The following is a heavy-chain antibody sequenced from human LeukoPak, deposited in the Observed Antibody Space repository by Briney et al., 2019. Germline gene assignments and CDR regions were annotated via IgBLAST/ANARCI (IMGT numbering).Heavy chain of an antibody. V-gene: IGHV4-59*06. Sequence: SETLSLTCTVSGGSISSYYWSWIRQPAGKGLEWIGYIYYSGSTYYNPSLKSRVTISVDTSKNQFSLKLSSVTAADTAVYYCARGGNADYYYGMDVWGQGTTVTVSS. CDR1: GGSISSYY. D-gene: IGHD4-23*01. CDR3: ARGGNADYYYGMDV. J-gene: IGHJ6*02. CDR2: IYYSGST.